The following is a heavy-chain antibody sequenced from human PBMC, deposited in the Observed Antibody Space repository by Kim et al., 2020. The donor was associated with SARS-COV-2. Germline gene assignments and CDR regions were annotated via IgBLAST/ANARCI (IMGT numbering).Heavy chain of an antibody. D-gene: IGHD3-22*01. J-gene: IGHJ4*02. CDR1: GFTFSSYG. Sequence: GGSLRLSCAASGFTFSSYGMHWVRQAPGKGLEWVAVISYDGSNKYYADSVKGRFTISRDNSKNTLYLQMNSLRAEDTAVYYCAKDYPGDSSGYSHTPAYYFDYWGQGTLVTVSS. CDR3: AKDYPGDSSGYSHTPAYYFDY. V-gene: IGHV3-30*18. CDR2: ISYDGSNK.